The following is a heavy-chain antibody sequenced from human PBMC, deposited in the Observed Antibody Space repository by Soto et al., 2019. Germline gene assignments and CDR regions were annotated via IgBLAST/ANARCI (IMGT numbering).Heavy chain of an antibody. V-gene: IGHV3-23*01. D-gene: IGHD3-10*01. J-gene: IGHJ5*02. CDR3: VKNSGWFNT. CDR1: GFPFGTTD. Sequence: PGGSLRLSCAASGFPFGTTDMSWVRQAPGEGLEWVSTIDGSGGITFYADPVKGRFTISRDSSRNTVYLQMNSLRGDDTALYYCVKNSGWFNTWGQGALVTVAS. CDR2: IDGSGGIT.